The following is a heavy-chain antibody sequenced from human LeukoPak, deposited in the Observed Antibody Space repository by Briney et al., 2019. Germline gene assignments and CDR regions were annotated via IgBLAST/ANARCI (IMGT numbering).Heavy chain of an antibody. D-gene: IGHD2-8*01. V-gene: IGHV1-46*01. CDR2: INPGGGST. CDR3: ARDREWGPEDYYDG. Sequence: GASVKVSCKASGYTFTSYYIHWVRQAPGQGLEWMGIINPGGGSTSYVQKFQGRVTMTRDTSTSTVYMELSSLRSEDTAVYYCARDREWGPEDYYDGWGQGTLVTVSS. J-gene: IGHJ4*02. CDR1: GYTFTSYY.